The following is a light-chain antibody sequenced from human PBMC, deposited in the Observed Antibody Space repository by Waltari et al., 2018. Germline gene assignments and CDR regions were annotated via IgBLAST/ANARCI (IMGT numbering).Light chain of an antibody. CDR1: QGIDNY. J-gene: IGKJ4*01. CDR2: PAS. Sequence: DIQMTQSPSSLSASVGDRVHITCRASQGIDNYLAWYQQKPGKVPKLLIFPASTLQSGVPSRFSGSGSGTDFTLTISSLQPEDVAIYYCQKFNSAPLTFGGGTKVEIK. CDR3: QKFNSAPLT. V-gene: IGKV1-27*01.